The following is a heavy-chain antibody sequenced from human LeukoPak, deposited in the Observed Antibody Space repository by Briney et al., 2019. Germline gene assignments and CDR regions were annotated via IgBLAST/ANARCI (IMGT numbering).Heavy chain of an antibody. J-gene: IGHJ4*02. Sequence: SETLSLTCTVSGGSISSYYWSWIRQPPGKGLEWIGYIYYSGSTNYNPSLKSRVTISVDTSKNQFSLKLSSVTAADTAVYYCARAPYYYDSSGYYSYYFDYWGQGPLVTVSS. CDR2: IYYSGST. V-gene: IGHV4-59*01. D-gene: IGHD3-22*01. CDR3: ARAPYYYDSSGYYSYYFDY. CDR1: GGSISSYY.